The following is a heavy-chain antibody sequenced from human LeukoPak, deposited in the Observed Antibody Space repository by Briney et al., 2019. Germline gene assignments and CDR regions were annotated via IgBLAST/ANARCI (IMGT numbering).Heavy chain of an antibody. Sequence: GGSLRLSCAVSGFSFSGYEMNWVRQAPGKGLEWISYISSRGSATYYADSAKGRFIISRDDAKNSLYLQMNSLRAEDTAVYYCAREMEFTGYDFGLDYWGQGTLVTVSS. CDR1: GFSFSGYE. J-gene: IGHJ4*02. D-gene: IGHD3-3*01. V-gene: IGHV3-48*03. CDR3: AREMEFTGYDFGLDY. CDR2: ISSRGSAT.